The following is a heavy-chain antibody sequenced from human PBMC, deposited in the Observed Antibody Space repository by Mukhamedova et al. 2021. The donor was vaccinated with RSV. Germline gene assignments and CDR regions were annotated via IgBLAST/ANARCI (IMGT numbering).Heavy chain of an antibody. CDR2: ISAYNGNT. D-gene: IGHD3-22*01. CDR3: ARRGYYGGYYYGMDV. V-gene: IGHV1-18*01. J-gene: IGHJ6*02. Sequence: SWVRQAPGQGLEWMGWISAYNGNTNYAHKLQGRVTMTTYTSTSTAYMELRSLRSDDTAVYYCARRGYYGGYYYGMDVWGQGTTVTV.